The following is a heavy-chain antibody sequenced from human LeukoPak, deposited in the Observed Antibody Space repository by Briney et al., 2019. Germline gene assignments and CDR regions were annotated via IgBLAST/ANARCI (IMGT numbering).Heavy chain of an antibody. D-gene: IGHD3-16*01. CDR1: GYTLTAYH. V-gene: IGHV1-2*02. Sequence: GASVKVSCKASGYTLTAYHMHWVRQAPGQGLEFVGWIYPPTGGTVLAGKFQGRVTMTRDTSIAAAYMELSGLTFDDTAVYYCVRENWYYDHWGQGTLVTVSS. J-gene: IGHJ4*02. CDR3: VRENWYYDH. CDR2: IYPPTGGT.